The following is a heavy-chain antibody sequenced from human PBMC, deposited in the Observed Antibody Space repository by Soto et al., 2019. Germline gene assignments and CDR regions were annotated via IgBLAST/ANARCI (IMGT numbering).Heavy chain of an antibody. CDR2: ISGSDGDGGT. J-gene: IGHJ4*02. D-gene: IGHD6-13*01. CDR1: GFTFSNYA. Sequence: DVQLLGSGGGLVQPGGSLRLSCVDSGFTFSNYAMTWVRQAPGRGLEWVSVISGSDGDGGTYYADSVKGRFTISRDNAKNPLYLQINSLRSDDTAVYHLAKHRERDAWYEDYWGQGTLVTVSS. CDR3: AKHRERDAWYEDY. V-gene: IGHV3-23*01.